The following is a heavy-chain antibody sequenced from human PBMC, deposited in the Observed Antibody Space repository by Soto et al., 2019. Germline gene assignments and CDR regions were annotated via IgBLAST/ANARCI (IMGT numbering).Heavy chain of an antibody. CDR3: AKGTYSSGWKENFDY. CDR2: IYSGGST. Sequence: GGSLRLSCAASGFTVSSNYMSWVRQAPGKGLEWVSVIYSGGSTYYADSVKGRFTISRDNSKNTLYLQMNSLRAEDTAVYYCAKGTYSSGWKENFDYWGQGTLVTVSS. D-gene: IGHD6-19*01. V-gene: IGHV3-53*01. CDR1: GFTVSSNY. J-gene: IGHJ4*02.